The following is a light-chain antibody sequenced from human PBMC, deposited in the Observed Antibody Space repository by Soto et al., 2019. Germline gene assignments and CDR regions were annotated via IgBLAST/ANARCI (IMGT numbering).Light chain of an antibody. CDR3: QQSYSTPPIT. CDR1: QTISSS. Sequence: GDRVTITCRASQTISSSLNWYQQKPGKAPKLLIYAASSLQSGVPSRFSGSGSGTDFILTISSLQPEDFATYYCQQSYSTPPITFGQGTRLEIK. V-gene: IGKV1-39*01. J-gene: IGKJ5*01. CDR2: AAS.